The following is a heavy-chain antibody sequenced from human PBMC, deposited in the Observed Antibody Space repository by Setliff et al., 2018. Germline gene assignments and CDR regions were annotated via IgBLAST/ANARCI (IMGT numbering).Heavy chain of an antibody. J-gene: IGHJ4*02. D-gene: IGHD1-26*01. Sequence: GGSLRLSCAAFGLPFSTYRMNWVRQAPGKGLEWISYISSGSGTIYYAASVKGRFTISRDNAKNSLYLQMKSLRAEDMGVYYCARDGVGVGATDFDYWGQGTLVTSPQ. V-gene: IGHV3-48*04. CDR3: ARDGVGVGATDFDY. CDR2: ISSGSGTI. CDR1: GLPFSTYR.